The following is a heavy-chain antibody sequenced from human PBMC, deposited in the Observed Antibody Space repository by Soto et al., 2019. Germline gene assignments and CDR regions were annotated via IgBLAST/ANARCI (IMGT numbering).Heavy chain of an antibody. CDR1: GYSFTSYW. CDR2: IYPGDSDT. V-gene: IGHV5-51*01. J-gene: IGHJ6*02. D-gene: IGHD1-7*01. Sequence: LGESLKISCKGSGYSFTSYWIGWVRQMPGKGLEWMGIIYPGDSDTRYSPSFQGQVTISADKSISTAYLQWSSLRASDTAMYYCARVGTTRDGYYYYGMDVWGQGTTVTVSS. CDR3: ARVGTTRDGYYYYGMDV.